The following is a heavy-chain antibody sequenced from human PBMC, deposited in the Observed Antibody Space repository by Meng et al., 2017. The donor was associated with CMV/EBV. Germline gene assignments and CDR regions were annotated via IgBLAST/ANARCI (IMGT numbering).Heavy chain of an antibody. V-gene: IGHV4-59*12. Sequence: SETLSLTCTVSGGSISSYYWSWIRQPPGKGLEWIGYIYYSGSTNYNPSLKSRVTISVDTSKNQFPLKLSSVTAADTAVYYCARDQGRGYSYGRDYYGMDVWGQGTTVTVSS. D-gene: IGHD5-18*01. J-gene: IGHJ6*02. CDR3: ARDQGRGYSYGRDYYGMDV. CDR2: IYYSGST. CDR1: GGSISSYY.